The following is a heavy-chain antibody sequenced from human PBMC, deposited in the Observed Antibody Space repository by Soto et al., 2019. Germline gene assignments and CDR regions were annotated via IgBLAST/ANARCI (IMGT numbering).Heavy chain of an antibody. Sequence: EVQLVESGGGLVKPGGSLRLSCAASGFTFSNAWMSWVRQAPGKGLEWVGRIIRKTDGGTTDYAAPVQGRFTISTDDSKNTVYLQMNSPQTEDTAGYYCATETRTVYHYSAMDVWGQGTTVTVSS. CDR2: IIRKTDGGTT. D-gene: IGHD2-2*01. CDR1: GFTFSNAW. J-gene: IGHJ6*02. CDR3: ATETRTVYHYSAMDV. V-gene: IGHV3-15*01.